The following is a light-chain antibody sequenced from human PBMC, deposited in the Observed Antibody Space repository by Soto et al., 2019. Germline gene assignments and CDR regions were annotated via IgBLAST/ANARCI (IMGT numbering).Light chain of an antibody. CDR1: TGAVTSGHY. V-gene: IGLV7-46*01. Sequence: QAVVTHEPSLTVSPGGTVTLTCGSSTGAVTSGHYPYWFQQKPGQAPRTLIYDTSNKHSWTPARFSGSLLGGKAALTLSGAQPEDEAEYYCLLSYSGARLVVFGGGTKVTVL. CDR2: DTS. CDR3: LLSYSGARLVV. J-gene: IGLJ2*01.